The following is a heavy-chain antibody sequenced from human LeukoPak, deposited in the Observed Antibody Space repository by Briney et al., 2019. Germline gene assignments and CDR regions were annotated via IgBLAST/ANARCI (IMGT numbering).Heavy chain of an antibody. CDR2: ISSSSSYI. D-gene: IGHD3-3*01. Sequence: KPGGSLRLSCAASGLTFSSYSMNWVRQAPGKGLEWVSSISSSSSYIYYADSVKGRFTISRDNDKNSLYLQMNSLRAEDTAVYYCARGGRIFGVVPLDYWGQGTLVSVSS. J-gene: IGHJ4*02. V-gene: IGHV3-21*01. CDR1: GLTFSSYS. CDR3: ARGGRIFGVVPLDY.